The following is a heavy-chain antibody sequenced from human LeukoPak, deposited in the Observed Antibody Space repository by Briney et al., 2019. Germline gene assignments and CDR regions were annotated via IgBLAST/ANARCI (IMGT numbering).Heavy chain of an antibody. CDR2: VYHTGNT. Sequence: PSETLSLTCSVSGYSITSGYYWGWIRQPPGKGLEWIGSVYHTGNTFYDPSFNSRVTISVDTSKNQFSLSLSSVTAADTAVYYCARYCSSTTCYTRGGDYWGQGTLVTVSS. V-gene: IGHV4-38-2*02. CDR3: ARYCSSTTCYTRGGDY. J-gene: IGHJ4*02. CDR1: GYSITSGYY. D-gene: IGHD2-2*02.